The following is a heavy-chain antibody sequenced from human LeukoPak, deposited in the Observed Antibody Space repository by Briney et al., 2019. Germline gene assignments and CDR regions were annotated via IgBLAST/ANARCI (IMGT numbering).Heavy chain of an antibody. Sequence: SETLSLTCTVSGGSISSSSYYWGWIRQPPGKGLEWSGSIYYSGNTYYNPSLKSRVTISVDTSKNQLSLKLSSVTAADTAVYYCARLFSSSWYRGAFDLWGQGTMVTVSS. V-gene: IGHV4-39*01. CDR1: GGSISSSSYY. CDR2: IYYSGNT. CDR3: ARLFSSSWYRGAFDL. D-gene: IGHD6-13*01. J-gene: IGHJ3*01.